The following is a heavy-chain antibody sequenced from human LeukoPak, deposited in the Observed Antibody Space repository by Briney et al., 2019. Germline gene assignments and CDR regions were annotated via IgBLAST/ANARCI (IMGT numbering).Heavy chain of an antibody. J-gene: IGHJ6*03. Sequence: SETLSLTCTVSGYAISSGFFWGWIRQAPGKGPDWIGNIHHSGSTSYTPSLRSRVTISVDTSKNQFSLKLISVTAADTAVYYCAREGGSSTWSRDYYYMDVWGKGTTVTVSS. V-gene: IGHV4-38-2*02. D-gene: IGHD6-13*01. CDR1: GYAISSGFF. CDR2: IHHSGST. CDR3: AREGGSSTWSRDYYYMDV.